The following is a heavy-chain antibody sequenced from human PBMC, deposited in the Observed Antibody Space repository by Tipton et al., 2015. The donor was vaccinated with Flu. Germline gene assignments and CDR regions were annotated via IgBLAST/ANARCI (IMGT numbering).Heavy chain of an antibody. V-gene: IGHV4-34*01. CDR1: GGSFSGYQ. D-gene: IGHD6-6*01. CDR2: INQSGST. Sequence: TLSLTCAVYGGSFSGYQWSWIRQPPGKGLEWIGEINQSGSTNYNPSLKSRVTISVDTSKNQFSLKLSSVTAADTAVYYCARVPARTARLRIRVGGYFDSWGQGTLVTVSS. CDR3: ARVPARTARLRIRVGGYFDS. J-gene: IGHJ4*02.